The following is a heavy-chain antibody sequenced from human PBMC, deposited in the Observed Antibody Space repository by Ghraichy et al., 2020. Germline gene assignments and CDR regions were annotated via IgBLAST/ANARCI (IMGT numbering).Heavy chain of an antibody. Sequence: GGSLRLSCVASGFTFSSYSMHWVRQAPGKGLEWVSYIGSTGRIIHYADSVKGRFIVSRDSATNSLYLQMNILRADDTAVYYCARSPYSSSWYGPDHWGQGTLVTVSS. CDR2: IGSTGRII. CDR3: ARSPYSSSWYGPDH. J-gene: IGHJ4*02. CDR1: GFTFSSYS. D-gene: IGHD6-13*01. V-gene: IGHV3-48*01.